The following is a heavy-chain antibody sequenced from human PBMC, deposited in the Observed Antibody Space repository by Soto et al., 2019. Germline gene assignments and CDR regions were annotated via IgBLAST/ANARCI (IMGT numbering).Heavy chain of an antibody. Sequence: PGGSLRLSCAASGFTVSSNYMSWVRQAPGKGLEWVSVIYSGGSTYYADSVKGRFTISRHNSKNTLYLQMNSLRAEDTAVYYCARTYYDIWTGYYSALSGAFDIWGQGTMVTVSS. CDR1: GFTVSSNY. J-gene: IGHJ3*02. CDR3: ARTYYDIWTGYYSALSGAFDI. V-gene: IGHV3-53*04. CDR2: IYSGGST. D-gene: IGHD3-9*01.